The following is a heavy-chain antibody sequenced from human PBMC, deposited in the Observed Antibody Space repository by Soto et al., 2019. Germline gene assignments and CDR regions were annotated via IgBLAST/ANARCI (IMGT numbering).Heavy chain of an antibody. CDR1: GAPSTGNDW. J-gene: IGHJ4*02. CDR2: IHHSETT. CDR3: ARVGGFGATTIDY. D-gene: IGHD3-10*01. V-gene: IGHV4-4*02. Sequence: ETLSISGAVSGAPSTGNDWWGWRRRSPGKGLEWIGEIHHSETTNYNPSLKSRVTISVDTSKNQFSLKLSSVTAADTAVYYCARVGGFGATTIDYWGQGTLVTVSS.